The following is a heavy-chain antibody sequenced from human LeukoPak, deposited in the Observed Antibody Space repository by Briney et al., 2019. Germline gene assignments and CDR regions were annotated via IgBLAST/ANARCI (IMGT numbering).Heavy chain of an antibody. CDR1: AFTFSDYT. D-gene: IGHD2-15*01. Sequence: PGGSLRLSCSASAFTFSDYTMIWVRQAPGKGLEWVSCITTGSTYIYYADSVKGRFTISRDNAKNSLYLQMNSLRAEDTAVYYCAKDRSGVVLYYFDYWGQGTLVTVSS. J-gene: IGHJ4*02. CDR2: ITTGSTYI. V-gene: IGHV3-21*04. CDR3: AKDRSGVVLYYFDY.